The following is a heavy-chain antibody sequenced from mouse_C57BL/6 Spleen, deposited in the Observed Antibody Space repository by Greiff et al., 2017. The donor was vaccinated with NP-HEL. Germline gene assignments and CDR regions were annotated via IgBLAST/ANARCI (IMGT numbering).Heavy chain of an antibody. Sequence: QVQLQQPGAELVRPESSVKLSCKASGYTFTSYWMHWVKQRPIQGLEWIGNIDPSDSETHYNQKFKDKATLTVDKSSSTAYMQLSSLTSEDSAVYYCARGSNYLLFAYWGQGTLVTVSA. V-gene: IGHV1-52*01. D-gene: IGHD2-5*01. CDR2: IDPSDSET. CDR3: ARGSNYLLFAY. J-gene: IGHJ3*01. CDR1: GYTFTSYW.